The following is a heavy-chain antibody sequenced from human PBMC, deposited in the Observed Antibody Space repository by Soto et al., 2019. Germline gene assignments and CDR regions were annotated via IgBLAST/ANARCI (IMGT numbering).Heavy chain of an antibody. CDR3: ATLADSSGRDY. CDR1: GYSFTNYW. J-gene: IGHJ4*02. CDR2: IDLSSDSYT. V-gene: IGHV5-10-1*01. D-gene: IGHD3-22*01. Sequence: GESLKISCKGSGYSFTNYWISWVRQMPGKGLEWMGRIDLSSDSYTNYSPSFQGHITISSDKSITTAYLQWSSLKASDTAMYYCATLADSSGRDYWGQGTLVTVSS.